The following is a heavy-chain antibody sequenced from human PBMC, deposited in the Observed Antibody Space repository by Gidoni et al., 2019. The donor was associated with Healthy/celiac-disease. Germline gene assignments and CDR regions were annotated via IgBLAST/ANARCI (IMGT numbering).Heavy chain of an antibody. J-gene: IGHJ4*02. D-gene: IGHD2-15*01. Sequence: QVQLVQSGAEVKKPGSSVKVSCKASGGHFSSYAISWVRQAPGQGLEWMGGIIPIFGTANYAQKFQGRVTITADESTSTAYMELSSLRSEDTAVYYCAVRYCSGGSCYSGFDYWGQGTLVTVSS. V-gene: IGHV1-69*01. CDR2: IIPIFGTA. CDR3: AVRYCSGGSCYSGFDY. CDR1: GGHFSSYA.